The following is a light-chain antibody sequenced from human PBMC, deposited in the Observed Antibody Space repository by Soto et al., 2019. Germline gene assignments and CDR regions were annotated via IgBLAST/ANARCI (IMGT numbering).Light chain of an antibody. CDR3: QQYNNSPLT. Sequence: DIKMTQSPSSLSAFIGDRFTITCRASQGIRGWLAWYQLKPGKAPKSLIYATSTLQDGVPSRFSGNGSETEFTLTISSLQSEDIATYYCQQYNNSPLTFGGGTKGDIK. V-gene: IGKV1D-16*01. CDR1: QGIRGW. J-gene: IGKJ4*01. CDR2: ATS.